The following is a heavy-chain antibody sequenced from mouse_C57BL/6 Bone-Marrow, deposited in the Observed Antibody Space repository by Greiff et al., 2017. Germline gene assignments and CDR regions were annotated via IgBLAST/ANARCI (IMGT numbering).Heavy chain of an antibody. Sequence: VQLQQSGAELVRPGASVKLSCTASGFNIKDDYMHWVKQRPEQGLEWIGWIDPENGDTEYASKFQGKATITADTSSNTAYLQLSSLTSEDTAVYYCTTDYDDFDYWGQGTTLTVSS. J-gene: IGHJ2*01. D-gene: IGHD2-4*01. CDR3: TTDYDDFDY. CDR1: GFNIKDDY. CDR2: IDPENGDT. V-gene: IGHV14-4*01.